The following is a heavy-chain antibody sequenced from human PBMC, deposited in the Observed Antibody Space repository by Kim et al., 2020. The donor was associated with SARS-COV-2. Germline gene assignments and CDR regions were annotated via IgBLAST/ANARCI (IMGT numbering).Heavy chain of an antibody. CDR1: GGSFSGYY. CDR2: INHSGST. J-gene: IGHJ4*02. Sequence: SETLSLTCAVYGGSFSGYYWSWIRQPPGKGLEWIGEINHSGSTNYNPSLKSRVTISVDTSKNQFSLKLSSVTAADTAVYYCARAQRPYYFDYWGQGTLVT. V-gene: IGHV4-34*01. CDR3: ARAQRPYYFDY.